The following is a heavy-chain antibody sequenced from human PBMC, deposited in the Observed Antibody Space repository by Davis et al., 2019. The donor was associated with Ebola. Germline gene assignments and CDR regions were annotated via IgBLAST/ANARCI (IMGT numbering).Heavy chain of an antibody. CDR3: AKDPYYYDSSGYYGPNPFQH. Sequence: GGSLRLSCAASGFTFSSYGMHWVRQAPGKGLEWVSAISGSGGSTYYADSVKGRFTISRDNSKNTLYLQMNSLRAEDTAVYYCAKDPYYYDSSGYYGPNPFQHWGQGTLVTVSS. CDR2: ISGSGGST. V-gene: IGHV3-23*01. CDR1: GFTFSSYG. J-gene: IGHJ1*01. D-gene: IGHD3-22*01.